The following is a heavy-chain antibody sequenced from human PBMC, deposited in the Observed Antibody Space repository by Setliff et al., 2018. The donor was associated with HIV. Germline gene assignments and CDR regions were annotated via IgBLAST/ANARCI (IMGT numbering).Heavy chain of an antibody. CDR1: GGSISSGNSY. Sequence: PSETLSLTCTVSGGSISSGNSYWSWIRQPAGKGLEWIGHIHNSGSTKYNPSLKSRVTVSLHTSENQFSLNMTSVTAADTAVYYCARPVSKNFYGLDVWGLGTTVTVSS. J-gene: IGHJ6*02. CDR2: IHNSGST. CDR3: ARPVSKNFYGLDV. V-gene: IGHV4-61*10.